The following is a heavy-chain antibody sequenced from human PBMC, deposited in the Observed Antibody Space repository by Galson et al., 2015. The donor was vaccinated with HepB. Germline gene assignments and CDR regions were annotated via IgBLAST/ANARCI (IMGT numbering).Heavy chain of an antibody. J-gene: IGHJ6*02. CDR1: GFSLYTSGMC. D-gene: IGHD3-22*01. CDR2: IDWDDDE. CDR3: ARIRSYYDNSVPDYSNYVVMDV. V-gene: IGHV2-70*11. Sequence: PALVKPTQTLTLTCTFSGFSLYTSGMCVGWFRQPPGKALEWLARIDWDDDEYYTTSLKTRLTISKDPSKNQVVLTMTNMDPVDTATYYCARIRSYYDNSVPDYSNYVVMDVWGQGTTFTVS.